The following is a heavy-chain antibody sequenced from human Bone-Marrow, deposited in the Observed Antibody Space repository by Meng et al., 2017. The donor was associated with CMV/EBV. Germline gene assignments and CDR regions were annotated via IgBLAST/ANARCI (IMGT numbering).Heavy chain of an antibody. CDR1: GFTLSSYA. D-gene: IGHD2-2*01. CDR2: IYNGDSST. J-gene: IGHJ4*02. CDR3: ARYVVVPAASAGFDY. Sequence: GESLKISCTASGFTLSSYAMSWVRQAPGKGLEWVSVIYNGDSSTYYADSVKGRFTISRDNSKNTLYLQMNSLRAEDTAVYYCARYVVVPAASAGFDYWGQGTLVTVSS. V-gene: IGHV3-23*03.